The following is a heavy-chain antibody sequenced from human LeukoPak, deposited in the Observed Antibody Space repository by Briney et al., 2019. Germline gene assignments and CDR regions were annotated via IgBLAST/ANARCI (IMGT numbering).Heavy chain of an antibody. D-gene: IGHD6-13*01. Sequence: ASVKVSCKASGYTFTSYGISWVRQAPGQGLEWMGWISPYNGDTNYAQKLQGRVTMTTDTSTSTAYMELRSLRSDDTAVYYCARERGDLGDIAAAGTLDYWGQGTLVTVSS. V-gene: IGHV1-18*01. CDR3: ARERGDLGDIAAAGTLDY. CDR2: ISPYNGDT. J-gene: IGHJ4*02. CDR1: GYTFTSYG.